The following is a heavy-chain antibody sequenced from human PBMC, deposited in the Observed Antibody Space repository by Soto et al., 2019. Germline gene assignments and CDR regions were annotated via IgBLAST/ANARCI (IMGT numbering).Heavy chain of an antibody. CDR3: ARVRRPKYYFDY. CDR2: IIPIFGTA. CDR1: GGTFSSYP. J-gene: IGHJ4*02. Sequence: SPVKLSCKASGGTFSSYPISWLRLAPGQGLEWMGGIIPIFGTANYAQKFQGRVTITADESTSTAYMELSSLRSEDTAVYYCARVRRPKYYFDYWGQGTLVTVSS. D-gene: IGHD6-6*01. V-gene: IGHV1-69*13.